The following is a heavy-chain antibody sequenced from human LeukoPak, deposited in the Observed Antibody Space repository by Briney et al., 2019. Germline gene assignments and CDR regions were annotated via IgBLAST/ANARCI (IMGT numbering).Heavy chain of an antibody. J-gene: IGHJ3*02. CDR2: INHSGST. CDR3: ARGDITIFGPLDAFDI. Sequence: PSETLSLTCAVYGGSFSGYYWSWIRQPPGKGLEWIGEINHSGSTNYNPSLKSRVTISVDTSKNQFSLKLSSVTAADTAVYYCARGDITIFGPLDAFDIWGQGTMVTVSS. V-gene: IGHV4-34*01. D-gene: IGHD3-3*01. CDR1: GGSFSGYY.